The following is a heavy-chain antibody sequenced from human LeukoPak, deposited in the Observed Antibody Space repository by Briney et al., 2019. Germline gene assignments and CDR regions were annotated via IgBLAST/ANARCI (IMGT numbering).Heavy chain of an antibody. CDR3: AKGAREYCSGAICCPFDY. D-gene: IGHD2-2*01. V-gene: IGHV3-23*01. Sequence: QPGASLRLSCAASGFTLINYAMNWVRQAPGRGLEWVSSVTGSGRDTYHADSVKGRFTISRDNSKNTLYLQMNSLRAEDTAIYYCAKGAREYCSGAICCPFDYWGQGTLVTVSS. CDR2: VTGSGRDT. J-gene: IGHJ4*02. CDR1: GFTLINYA.